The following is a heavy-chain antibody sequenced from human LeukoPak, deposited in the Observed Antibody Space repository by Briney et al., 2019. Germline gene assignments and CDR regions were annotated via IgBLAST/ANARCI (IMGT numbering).Heavy chain of an antibody. V-gene: IGHV3-23*01. CDR1: GFTFSSYA. J-gene: IGHJ3*02. CDR2: ISGSGGST. Sequence: GGSLRLSCAASGFTFSSYAMSWVCQAPGKGLEWVSAISGSGGSTYYADSVKGRFTISRDNSKNTLYLQMNSLRAEDTAVYYCAKDHVNTMIVAHAFDIWGQGTMVTVSS. CDR3: AKDHVNTMIVAHAFDI. D-gene: IGHD3-22*01.